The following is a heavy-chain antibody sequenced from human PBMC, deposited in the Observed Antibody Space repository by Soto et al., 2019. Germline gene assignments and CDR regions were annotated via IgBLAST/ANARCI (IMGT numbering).Heavy chain of an antibody. V-gene: IGHV1-18*04. CDR2: ISAYNGNT. J-gene: IGHJ5*02. CDR1: GYTFTSYG. Sequence: GASVKVSCKASGYTFTSYGISWVRQAPGQGLEWMGWISAYNGNTNYAQKLQGRVTMTTDTSTSTAYMELRSLRSDDTAVYYCARDFYKHWGRYCSGGSCYSGWFDPWGQGTLVTSPQ. CDR3: ARDFYKHWGRYCSGGSCYSGWFDP. D-gene: IGHD2-15*01.